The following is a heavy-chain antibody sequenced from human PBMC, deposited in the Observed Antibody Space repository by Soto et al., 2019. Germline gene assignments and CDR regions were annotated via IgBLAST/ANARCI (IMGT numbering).Heavy chain of an antibody. J-gene: IGHJ3*01. V-gene: IGHV3-21*01. CDR1: GFTFSSYA. CDR3: AREGVPNYDYWSGDASDL. CDR2: ISSGGSFI. D-gene: IGHD3-3*01. Sequence: GGSLRLSCAASGFTFSSYAMSWVRQAPGKGLEWVSAISSGGSFISYADSVKGRFTISRDNANKSLHLEMNSLRVEDTALYYCAREGVPNYDYWSGDASDLWGHGTMVTVSS.